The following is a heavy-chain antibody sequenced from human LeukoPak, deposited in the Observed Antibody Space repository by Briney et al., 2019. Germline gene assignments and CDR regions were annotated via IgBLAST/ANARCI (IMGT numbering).Heavy chain of an antibody. CDR2: IYPADSDT. D-gene: IGHD1-14*01. V-gene: IGHV5-51*01. CDR1: GYTFTTYW. Sequence: GESLKISCKGSGYTFTTYWIGWVRQMPGKGLEWMGTIYPADSDTRYSPSFQGQVTISADKSISTAYLQWSSLKASDTAVYYCARPRGNRYFDYWGQGTLVTVSS. J-gene: IGHJ4*02. CDR3: ARPRGNRYFDY.